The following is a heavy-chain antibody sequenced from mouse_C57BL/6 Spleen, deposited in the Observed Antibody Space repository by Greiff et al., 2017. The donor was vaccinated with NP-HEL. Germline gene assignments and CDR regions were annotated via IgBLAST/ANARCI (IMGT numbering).Heavy chain of an antibody. J-gene: IGHJ1*03. V-gene: IGHV1-50*01. CDR2: IDPSDSYT. CDR1: GYTFTSYW. CDR3: ARSGYFDV. Sequence: QVQLQQPGAELVKPGASVKLSCKASGYTFTSYWMQRVKQRPGQGLEWIGEIDPSDSYTNYNQKFKGKATLTVDTSSSTAYMQLSSLTSEDSAVYYCARSGYFDVWGTGTTVTVSS.